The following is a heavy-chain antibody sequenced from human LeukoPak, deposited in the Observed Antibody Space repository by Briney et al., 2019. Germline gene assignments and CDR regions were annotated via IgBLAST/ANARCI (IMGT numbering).Heavy chain of an antibody. J-gene: IGHJ6*03. V-gene: IGHV3-66*01. CDR2: IYSGGST. Sequence: PGGTLRLSCAASGFTFSSYGMSWVRQAPGKGLEWVSVIYSGGSTYYADSVKGRFTISRDNSKNTLYLQMNSLRAEDTAVYYCARGGYSSSWYYYYYMDVWGKGTTVTISS. CDR3: ARGGYSSSWYYYYYMDV. D-gene: IGHD6-13*01. CDR1: GFTFSSYG.